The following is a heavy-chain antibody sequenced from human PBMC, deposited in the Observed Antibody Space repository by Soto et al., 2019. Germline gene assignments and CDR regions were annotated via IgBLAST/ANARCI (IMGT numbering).Heavy chain of an antibody. CDR1: GFTFITHA. J-gene: IGHJ4*02. CDR3: AKGAISQWDY. CDR2: ISDSGGRT. V-gene: IGHV3-23*01. D-gene: IGHD3-3*01. Sequence: EVQLLESGGGLVQPGGSLRLSCAASGFTFITHAMTWARQAPGGGLEWVSAISDSGGRTYYADSVKGRFTISRDNSKNTLYLQMNTLRAEDTAVYYCAKGAISQWDYWGQGTLVTVSS.